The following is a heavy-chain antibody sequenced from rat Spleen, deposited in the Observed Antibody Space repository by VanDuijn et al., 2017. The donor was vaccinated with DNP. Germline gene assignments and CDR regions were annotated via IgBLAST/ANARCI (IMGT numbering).Heavy chain of an antibody. CDR1: GFSLVTYT. J-gene: IGHJ3*01. CDR3: TRVYYSAEDWFAY. CDR2: ISNSGIT. Sequence: QVQLQESGPGLVQPAQTLSLTCTVSGFSLVTYTVSWIRQPPGKGLEWIAAISNSGITYYNSALRSRLSINRDTSKSQVFLKMNSLQTEDTAIYFCTRVYYSAEDWFAYWGQGTLVTVSS. V-gene: IGHV2-6*01. D-gene: IGHD1-1*01.